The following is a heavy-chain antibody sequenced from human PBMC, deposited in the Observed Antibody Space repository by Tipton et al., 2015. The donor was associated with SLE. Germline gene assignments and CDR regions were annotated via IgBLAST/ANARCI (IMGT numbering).Heavy chain of an antibody. J-gene: IGHJ3*02. Sequence: SLRLSCAASGFTFSSYEMNWVRQAPGKGLEWVSYISSSGSTIYYADSVRGRFTISRDNAKNSLYLQMSSLRVEDTAVYYCATDRTTTDGFDIWGQGTMVTVSS. CDR2: ISSSGSTI. CDR3: ATDRTTTDGFDI. V-gene: IGHV3-48*03. D-gene: IGHD1-26*01. CDR1: GFTFSSYE.